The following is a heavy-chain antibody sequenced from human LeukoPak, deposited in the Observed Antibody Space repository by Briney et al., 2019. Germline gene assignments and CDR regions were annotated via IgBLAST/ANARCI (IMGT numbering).Heavy chain of an antibody. CDR1: GGSISSSNYY. D-gene: IGHD1-26*01. CDR3: ATMGLTGAIPYFDY. J-gene: IGHJ4*02. CDR2: IYYSGST. Sequence: PSETLSLTCTVSGGSISSSNYYWGWIRQPPGKGLEWIGSIYYSGSTYYNPSLKSRVTISVDTSKNQFSRKLSSVTAADTAVYYCATMGLTGAIPYFDYWGQGTLVTVSS. V-gene: IGHV4-39*01.